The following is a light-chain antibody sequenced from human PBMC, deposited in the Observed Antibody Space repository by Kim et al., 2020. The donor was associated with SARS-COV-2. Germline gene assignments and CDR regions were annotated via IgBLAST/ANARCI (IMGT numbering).Light chain of an antibody. CDR2: GAS. V-gene: IGKV3-15*01. J-gene: IGKJ1*01. Sequence: EIVMTQSPATLSVSPGERATLSCTASQSVSINLAWYQQKPGQAPRLLISGASTRATGIPARFSGGGSGTDFTLTISSLQSEDFAVYYCQQYNKWPRTFGQGTKVDIK. CDR1: QSVSIN. CDR3: QQYNKWPRT.